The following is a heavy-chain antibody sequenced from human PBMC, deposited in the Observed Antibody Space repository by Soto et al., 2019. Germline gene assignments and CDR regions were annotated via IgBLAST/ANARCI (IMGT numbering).Heavy chain of an antibody. D-gene: IGHD3-22*01. Sequence: GGSLRLSCAASGFTFDDYAMHWVRQAPGKGLEWVSGISWNSGYIGYADSVKGRFTISRDSAKNSLYLQMNSLGAEDTALYYCAKDVYYYDSSGPIILDYWGQGTLVTVSS. V-gene: IGHV3-9*01. J-gene: IGHJ4*02. CDR1: GFTFDDYA. CDR3: AKDVYYYDSSGPIILDY. CDR2: ISWNSGYI.